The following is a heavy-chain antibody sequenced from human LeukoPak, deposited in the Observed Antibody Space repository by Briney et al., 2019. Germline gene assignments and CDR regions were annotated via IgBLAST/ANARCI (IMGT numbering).Heavy chain of an antibody. CDR3: ARDLWAVAGYYGMDV. J-gene: IGHJ6*02. CDR1: GFTFSSYA. CDR2: ISSSSSYI. Sequence: GGSLRLSCAASGFTFSSYAMSWVRQAPGKGLEWVSSISSSSSYIYYADSVKGRFTISRDNAKNSLYLQMNSLRAEDTAVYYCARDLWAVAGYYGMDVWGQGTTVTVSS. V-gene: IGHV3-21*01. D-gene: IGHD6-19*01.